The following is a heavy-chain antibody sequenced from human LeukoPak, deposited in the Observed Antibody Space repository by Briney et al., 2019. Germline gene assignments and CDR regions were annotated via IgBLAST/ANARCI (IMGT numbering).Heavy chain of an antibody. J-gene: IGHJ5*02. V-gene: IGHV3-23*01. CDR1: GFTFSDYY. CDR3: AKTLVFLHTP. D-gene: IGHD2-15*01. CDR2: ISGSGGST. Sequence: GGSLRLSCAASGFTFSDYYMSWIRQAPGKGLEWVSAISGSGGSTYYADSVKGRFTISRDNSKNTLYLQMNSLRAEDTAVYYCAKTLVFLHTPWGQGTLVTVSS.